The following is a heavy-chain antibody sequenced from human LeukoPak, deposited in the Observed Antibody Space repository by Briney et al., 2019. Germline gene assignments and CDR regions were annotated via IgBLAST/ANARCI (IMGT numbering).Heavy chain of an antibody. Sequence: SQTLSLTCAISGDSVSSNSAAWNWIRQSPSRGLEWLGRTYYRSKWYNDYAVSVKSRITINPDTSKNQFSLQLNSVTPEDTAVYYCARVNYYGSGSYFHYMDVWGKGTTVTISS. D-gene: IGHD3-10*01. CDR2: TYYRSKWYN. CDR1: GDSVSSNSAA. J-gene: IGHJ6*03. V-gene: IGHV6-1*01. CDR3: ARVNYYGSGSYFHYMDV.